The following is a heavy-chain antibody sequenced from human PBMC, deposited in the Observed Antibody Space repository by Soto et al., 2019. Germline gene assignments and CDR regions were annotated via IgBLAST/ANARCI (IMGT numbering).Heavy chain of an antibody. Sequence: EVQLLESGGGLVQPGGSLRLSCAASGFTFSSYAMSWVRQAPGKGLEWVSAISGSGGSTYYADSVKGRFTISRDNSKNPVYRQQNRLKADDTAVYDCAKDRAYYYDCSGYYHSAPFHIWGQGTMVTGSS. V-gene: IGHV3-23*01. D-gene: IGHD3-22*01. CDR2: ISGSGGST. J-gene: IGHJ3*02. CDR1: GFTFSSYA. CDR3: AKDRAYYYDCSGYYHSAPFHI.